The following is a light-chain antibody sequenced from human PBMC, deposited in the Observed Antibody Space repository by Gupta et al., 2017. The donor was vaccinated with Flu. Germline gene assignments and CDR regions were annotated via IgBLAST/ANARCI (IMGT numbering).Light chain of an antibody. Sequence: DIVMTQSPDSLAVSLGERATINCKSSQSVLYSSNNKNYLAWYQQRPGQPPKLLIYWASSRESGVPDRFSSSGSGTDFTLTISSLQAEDVAVYYCQQYSSTPFTFGGGTKVEIK. CDR3: QQYSSTPFT. V-gene: IGKV4-1*01. J-gene: IGKJ4*01. CDR2: WAS. CDR1: QSVLYSSNNKNY.